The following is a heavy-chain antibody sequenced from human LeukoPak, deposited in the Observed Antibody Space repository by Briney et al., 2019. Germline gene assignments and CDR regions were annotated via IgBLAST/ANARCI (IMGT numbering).Heavy chain of an antibody. CDR1: GYTFTSYD. Sequence: GASLKVSCTASGYTFTSYDINWVRQATGQGLEWMGWMNPNSGNTGYAQKFPRTVTMTRNTSISTAPMELSSLRSEDTAVYYCARERGVWGKGTTVTVSS. CDR2: MNPNSGNT. J-gene: IGHJ6*04. CDR3: ARERGV. V-gene: IGHV1-8*01.